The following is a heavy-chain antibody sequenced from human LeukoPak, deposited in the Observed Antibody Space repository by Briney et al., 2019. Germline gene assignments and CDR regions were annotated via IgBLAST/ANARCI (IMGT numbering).Heavy chain of an antibody. CDR3: ARVLWFGELLPDDY. Sequence: ASVKVSCKASGYTFTGYYMHWVRQAPGQGLEWMGWISAYNGNTNYAQKLQGRVTMTTDTSTSTAYMELRSLRSDDTAVYYCARVLWFGELLPDDYWGQGTLVTVSS. V-gene: IGHV1-18*04. D-gene: IGHD3-10*01. CDR1: GYTFTGYY. CDR2: ISAYNGNT. J-gene: IGHJ4*02.